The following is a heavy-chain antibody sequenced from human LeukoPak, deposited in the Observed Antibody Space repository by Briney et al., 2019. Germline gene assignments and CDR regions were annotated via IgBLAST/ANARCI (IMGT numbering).Heavy chain of an antibody. Sequence: ASVKVSCKASRYTFTTYYMHWVRQAPGQGLEWLGIINPSGGNAAYAQNFQGRVTMTTDTSTSTAYMELRSLRSDDTAVYYCARDWRGYSGYNYWGQGTLVTVSS. J-gene: IGHJ4*02. D-gene: IGHD5-12*01. CDR1: RYTFTTYY. CDR2: INPSGGNA. CDR3: ARDWRGYSGYNY. V-gene: IGHV1-46*01.